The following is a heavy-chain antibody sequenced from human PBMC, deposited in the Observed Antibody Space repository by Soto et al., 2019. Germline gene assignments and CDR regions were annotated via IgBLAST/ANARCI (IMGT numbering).Heavy chain of an antibody. V-gene: IGHV4-4*02. CDR2: IYYSGST. Sequence: QVQLQESGPGLVKPSWTLSLTCAVSSGSISSSNWWSWVRQPPGKGLEWIGEIYYSGSTNYNPSLNSRVTISVDKSKNQFSMKLSSVTAADTAVYYWARVEGYYDSSGYYRYFQHWGQGTLVTVSS. CDR1: SGSISSSNW. CDR3: ARVEGYYDSSGYYRYFQH. D-gene: IGHD3-22*01. J-gene: IGHJ1*01.